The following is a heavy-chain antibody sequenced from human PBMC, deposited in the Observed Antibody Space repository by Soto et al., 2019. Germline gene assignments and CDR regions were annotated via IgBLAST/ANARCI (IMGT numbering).Heavy chain of an antibody. CDR2: ISAYNGNT. Sequence: QVQLVQSGAEVKKPGASVKVSCKASGYTFTSYGISWVRQAPGQGLAWMGWISAYNGNTNYAQKLQGRVTMTTDTATSTAYMELRSLRSDDTAVYYCARDVTTVSDYYYYGMDVWGQGTTVTVSS. CDR3: ARDVTTVSDYYYYGMDV. J-gene: IGHJ6*02. D-gene: IGHD4-4*01. CDR1: GYTFTSYG. V-gene: IGHV1-18*01.